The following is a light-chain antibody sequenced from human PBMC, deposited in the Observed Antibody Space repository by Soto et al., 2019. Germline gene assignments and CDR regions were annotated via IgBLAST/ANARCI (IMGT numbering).Light chain of an antibody. V-gene: IGKV1-39*01. J-gene: IGKJ2*01. CDR2: AAT. CDR3: QQTYSTPYT. Sequence: DIQMTQSPSSLSASVGDRVTIICRASQSISTYLNWYQQKPGRAPKLLIFAATSLQSGVPSRFSSSGSGTGFTLTISSLQPEDFATYYCQQTYSTPYTFGQGTKLEIK. CDR1: QSISTY.